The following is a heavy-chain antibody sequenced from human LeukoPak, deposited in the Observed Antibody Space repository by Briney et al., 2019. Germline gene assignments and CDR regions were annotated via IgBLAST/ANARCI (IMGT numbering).Heavy chain of an antibody. J-gene: IGHJ6*03. V-gene: IGHV3-48*03. CDR1: GFTFSNYE. CDR3: ASLMGVGYYYYYMDV. D-gene: IGHD3-16*01. Sequence: GSLRLSCAASGFTFSNYEMNWVRQAPGKGLEWVSYISSSGNTIYYADSVQGRFTLSRDNANNSLYLQMNSLRAEDTAVYYCASLMGVGYYYYYMDVWGKGTTVTISS. CDR2: ISSSGNTI.